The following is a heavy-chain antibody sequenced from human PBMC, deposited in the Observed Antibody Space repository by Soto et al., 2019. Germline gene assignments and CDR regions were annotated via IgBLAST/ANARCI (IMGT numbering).Heavy chain of an antibody. D-gene: IGHD5-12*01. V-gene: IGHV4-39*01. CDR1: GGSISSSGSSYY. Sequence: PSETLSLTCTVSGGSISSSGSSYYWGWIRQPPGKGLEWIGSVYYSGSAFYSTALKSRVTMTVDTSKNQFSLKLSSVTAADTAVYYCARGNIVATILIPLDYWGQGTRVTVSS. CDR2: VYYSGSA. CDR3: ARGNIVATILIPLDY. J-gene: IGHJ4*02.